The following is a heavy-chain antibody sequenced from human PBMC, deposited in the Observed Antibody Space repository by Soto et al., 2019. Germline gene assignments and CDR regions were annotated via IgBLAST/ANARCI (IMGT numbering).Heavy chain of an antibody. CDR2: ISSDGSDI. J-gene: IGHJ5*02. D-gene: IGHD4-17*01. CDR3: AKHTYDFGDYYDLRS. V-gene: IGHV3-30*18. CDR1: GFTFSSYD. Sequence: QVQLVESGGGVVQPGRSLRLSCAASGFTFSSYDLHWVRQAPGKGLEWVAVISSDGSDIYYVDSVKGRFTISRDNSRNTLYLQMSTLRAEDTAVYYCAKHTYDFGDYYDLRSWGQGTMVTVSS.